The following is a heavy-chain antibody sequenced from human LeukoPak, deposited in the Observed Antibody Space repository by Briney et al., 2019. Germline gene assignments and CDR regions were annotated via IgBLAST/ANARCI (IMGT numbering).Heavy chain of an antibody. CDR3: ALIAAATSGYYYYYMDV. CDR2: IYYSGST. V-gene: IGHV4-59*08. Sequence: PSETLSLTCTVSGGSISSYYWSWIRQPPGKGLEWIGYIYYSGSTNYNPSLKSRVTISVDTSKNQFSLKLSSVTAADTAVYYCALIAAATSGYYYYYMDVWGKGTTVTISS. D-gene: IGHD6-13*01. J-gene: IGHJ6*03. CDR1: GGSISSYY.